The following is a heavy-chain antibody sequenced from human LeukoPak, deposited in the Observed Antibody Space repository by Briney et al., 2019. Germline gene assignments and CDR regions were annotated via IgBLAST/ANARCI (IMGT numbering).Heavy chain of an antibody. J-gene: IGHJ6*03. CDR3: AREAGATEGYYYYYMDV. Sequence: KPSETLSLTCTVPGGSISSYYWSWIRQPPGNGLEWIGYIYYSGSTNYNPSLKSRVTISVDTSKNQFSLKLSSVTAADTAVYYCAREAGATEGYYYYYMDVWGKGTTVTVSS. CDR1: GGSISSYY. V-gene: IGHV4-59*01. D-gene: IGHD1-26*01. CDR2: IYYSGST.